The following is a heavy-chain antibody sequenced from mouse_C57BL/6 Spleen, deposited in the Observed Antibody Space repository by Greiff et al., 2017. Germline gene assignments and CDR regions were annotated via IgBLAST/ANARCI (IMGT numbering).Heavy chain of an antibody. J-gene: IGHJ3*01. CDR3: ARGRAYDGYYFFAY. CDR2: IDPSDSYT. CDR1: GYTFTSYW. Sequence: QVQLQQPGAELVMPGASVKLSCKASGYTFTSYWMHWVKQRPGQGLEWIGEIDPSDSYTNYNQKFKGKSTLTVDESSSTAYMQLSSLTSEDSAVYYCARGRAYDGYYFFAYWGQGTLVTVSA. V-gene: IGHV1-69*01. D-gene: IGHD2-3*01.